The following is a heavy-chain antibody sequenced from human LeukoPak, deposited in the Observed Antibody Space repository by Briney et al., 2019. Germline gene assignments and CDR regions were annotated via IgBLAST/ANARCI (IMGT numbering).Heavy chain of an antibody. CDR1: GGSISSYY. D-gene: IGHD4-17*01. CDR3: ARPYDYGVHDAFDI. V-gene: IGHV4-59*01. Sequence: PSETLSLTCTVSGGSISSYYWSWIRQPPGKGLVWIGYIYYSGSTNYNPSLKSRVTISVDTSKNQFSLKLSSVTAADTAVYYCARPYDYGVHDAFDIWGQGTMVTVSS. CDR2: IYYSGST. J-gene: IGHJ3*02.